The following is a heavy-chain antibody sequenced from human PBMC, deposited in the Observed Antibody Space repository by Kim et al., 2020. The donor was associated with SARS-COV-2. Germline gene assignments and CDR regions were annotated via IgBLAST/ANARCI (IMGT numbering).Heavy chain of an antibody. J-gene: IGHJ3*02. Sequence: SETLSLTCTVSGGSISSYYWSWIRQPPGKGLEWIGYIYYSGSTNYNPSLESRVTISVDTSKNQFSLKLSSVTAADTAVYYCARLRYYDILTGSGAAFDIWGQGTMVTVSS. CDR1: GGSISSYY. V-gene: IGHV4-59*13. CDR3: ARLRYYDILTGSGAAFDI. D-gene: IGHD3-9*01. CDR2: IYYSGST.